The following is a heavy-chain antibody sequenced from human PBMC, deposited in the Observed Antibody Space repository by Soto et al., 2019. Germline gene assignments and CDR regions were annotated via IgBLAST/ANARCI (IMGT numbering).Heavy chain of an antibody. V-gene: IGHV4-61*01. CDR1: GGSVSSGSYY. CDR2: IYYSGST. CDR3: ARDWSPSGWFDY. Sequence: QVQLQESGPGLVKHSETLSLTCTVSGGSVSSGSYYWSWIRQPPGKGLEWIGYIYYSGSTNYNPSLKSRVTISVDTSKNQFSLKLSSVTAADTAVDYCARDWSPSGWFDYWGQGTLVTVSS. D-gene: IGHD6-19*01. J-gene: IGHJ4*02.